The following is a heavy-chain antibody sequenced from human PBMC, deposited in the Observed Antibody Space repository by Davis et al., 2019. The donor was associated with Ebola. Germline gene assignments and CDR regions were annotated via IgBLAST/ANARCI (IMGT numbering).Heavy chain of an antibody. D-gene: IGHD2-21*02. V-gene: IGHV1-46*01. Sequence: ASVKVSCKASGYTFTSYYMHWVRQTPGQGLEWMGIINPSGGSTSYAQKFQGRVTMTRDTSTSTVYMELSSLRSEDTAVYYCARVRGDRLGFDYWGQGTLVTVSS. CDR3: ARVRGDRLGFDY. CDR1: GYTFTSYY. J-gene: IGHJ4*02. CDR2: INPSGGST.